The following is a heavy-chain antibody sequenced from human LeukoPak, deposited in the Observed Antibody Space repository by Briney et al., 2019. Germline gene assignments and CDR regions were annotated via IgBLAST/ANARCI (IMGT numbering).Heavy chain of an antibody. D-gene: IGHD7-27*01. CDR3: ARGANWGTADY. Sequence: ASVKVSCKASGYTSTGYYMHWVRQAPGQGLEWMGWINPNSGGTSYAQKFQGRVTMTRDTSISTAYMELSRLRSDDTAVYYCARGANWGTADYWGQGTLVTVSS. CDR2: INPNSGGT. J-gene: IGHJ4*02. V-gene: IGHV1-2*02. CDR1: GYTSTGYY.